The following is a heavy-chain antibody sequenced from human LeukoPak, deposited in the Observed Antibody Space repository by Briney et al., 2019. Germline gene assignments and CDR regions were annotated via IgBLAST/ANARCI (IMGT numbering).Heavy chain of an antibody. CDR3: GRGYPYYFDH. V-gene: IGHV3-66*01. J-gene: IGHJ4*02. Sequence: SXXXSXXAXGXTXXXNYMGWVRQAPGKGLEWVSFYGGGSTYYAYSVKGRLIISRDNSKNTLYLQMNSLRAEDTAVYFCGRGYPYYFDHWGQGTLVTVSS. D-gene: IGHD3-22*01. CDR1: GXTXXXNY. CDR2: YGGGST.